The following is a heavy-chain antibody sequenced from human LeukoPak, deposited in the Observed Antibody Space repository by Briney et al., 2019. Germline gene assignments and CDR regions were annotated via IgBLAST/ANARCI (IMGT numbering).Heavy chain of an antibody. D-gene: IGHD2-2*01. CDR1: GGSISSGYY. Sequence: SETLSLTCTVSGGSISSGYYWGWIRQPPGKGLEWIGSIYHSGSTYYNPSLKSRVTISVDTSKNQFSLKLSSVTAADTAVYYCARGFEEGYCSSTSCSYYMDVRGKGTTVTVSS. J-gene: IGHJ6*03. V-gene: IGHV4-38-2*02. CDR2: IYHSGST. CDR3: ARGFEEGYCSSTSCSYYMDV.